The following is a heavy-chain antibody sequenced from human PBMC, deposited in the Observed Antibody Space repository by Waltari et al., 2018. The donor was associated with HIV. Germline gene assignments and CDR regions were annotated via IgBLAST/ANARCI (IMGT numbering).Heavy chain of an antibody. J-gene: IGHJ4*02. CDR3: ATGFVPGY. CDR2: MKEDGSEK. V-gene: IGHV3-7*01. D-gene: IGHD3-10*01. CDR1: GFSFITSW. Sequence: EVQLVESGGGLVQPGESLRLSCTASGFSFITSWMSWVRQSPGKGLGWVANMKEDGSEKRYADSVKGRFIISRDNAMNSLYLQMNNLRAEDTAVYYCATGFVPGYWGQGTLVTVSS.